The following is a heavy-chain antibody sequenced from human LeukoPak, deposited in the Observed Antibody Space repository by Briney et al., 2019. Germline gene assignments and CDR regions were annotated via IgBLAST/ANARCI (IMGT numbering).Heavy chain of an antibody. D-gene: IGHD1-7*01. CDR3: ARAELELRGFGYYYYYMDV. J-gene: IGHJ6*03. Sequence: PGGSLRLSCAASGFTFSTYWMNWVRQAPGKGLVWVSRINSDGSSTNYADSIKGRFTSSRDSAKNTLYLQMNSLRAEDTAVYYCARAELELRGFGYYYYYMDVWGKGTTVTVSS. V-gene: IGHV3-74*01. CDR1: GFTFSTYW. CDR2: INSDGSST.